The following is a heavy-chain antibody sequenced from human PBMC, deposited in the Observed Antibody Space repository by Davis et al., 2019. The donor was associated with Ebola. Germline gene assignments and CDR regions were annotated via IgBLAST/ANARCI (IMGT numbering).Heavy chain of an antibody. CDR2: ISGGGFA. J-gene: IGHJ5*02. V-gene: IGHV3-53*01. CDR1: GFSVSSNY. D-gene: IGHD2-2*01. Sequence: GESLKISCAASGFSVSSNYMSWVRQAPGKGLEWVSGISGGGFAYYADPVKGRFTISRDNSKGMVYLQMNSLRAEDTAVYYCVMDQKGYCTTTSCYGNYLDPWGQGTLVTVSS. CDR3: VMDQKGYCTTTSCYGNYLDP.